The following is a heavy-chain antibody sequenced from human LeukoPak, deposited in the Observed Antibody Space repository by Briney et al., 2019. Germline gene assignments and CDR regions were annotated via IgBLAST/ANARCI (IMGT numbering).Heavy chain of an antibody. CDR3: ARDAWFGYLGTYYYYMDV. Sequence: SETLSLTCSVSGGSISSYCWSWIRQPAGKGLEWIGRFYSSGNTNYNPSFNSRVTMSVDTSKNQLSLQLSSVTAADTAVYYCARDAWFGYLGTYYYYMDVWGKGTMVIISS. J-gene: IGHJ6*03. V-gene: IGHV4-4*07. CDR1: GGSISSYC. CDR2: FYSSGNT. D-gene: IGHD3-10*01.